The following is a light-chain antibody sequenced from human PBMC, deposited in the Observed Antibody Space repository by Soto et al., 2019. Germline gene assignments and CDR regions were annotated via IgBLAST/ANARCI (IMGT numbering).Light chain of an antibody. CDR2: RNN. CDR3: AAWDDSLSGRV. J-gene: IGLJ2*01. Sequence: QSVLTQPPSASGTPGQRVTIPRSGSSSNIGSNYVYWYQQLPGTAPKLLIYRNNQRPSGVPDRFSGSKSGTSASLAISGLRSEDEADYYCAAWDDSLSGRVFGGGTKLTVL. CDR1: SSNIGSNY. V-gene: IGLV1-47*01.